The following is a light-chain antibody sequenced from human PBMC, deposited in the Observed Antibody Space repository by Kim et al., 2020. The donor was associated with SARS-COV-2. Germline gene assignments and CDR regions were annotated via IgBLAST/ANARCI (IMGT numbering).Light chain of an antibody. CDR3: GTWDSSLSVGGPV. CDR1: SSNIGNNY. Sequence: KVTISCSGSSSNIGNNYVSWYQQLPGTAPKLLIYDNNKRPSGIPDRFSDSKSGTSATLGITGLQTGDEADYYCGTWDSSLSVGGPVFGGGTQLTVL. CDR2: DNN. J-gene: IGLJ7*01. V-gene: IGLV1-51*01.